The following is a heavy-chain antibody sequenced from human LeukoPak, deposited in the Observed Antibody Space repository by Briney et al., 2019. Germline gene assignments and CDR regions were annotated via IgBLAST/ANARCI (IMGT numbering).Heavy chain of an antibody. D-gene: IGHD6-13*01. CDR2: IYYSGST. Sequence: SETLSLTCTVSGGSIGSYYWSWIRQPPGKGLEWIGYIYYSGSTNYNPSLKSRVTISVDTSKNQFSLKLSSVTAADTAVYYCARVITSIAAAGLNPWSQGTLVTVSS. CDR1: GGSIGSYY. CDR3: ARVITSIAAAGLNP. V-gene: IGHV4-59*01. J-gene: IGHJ5*02.